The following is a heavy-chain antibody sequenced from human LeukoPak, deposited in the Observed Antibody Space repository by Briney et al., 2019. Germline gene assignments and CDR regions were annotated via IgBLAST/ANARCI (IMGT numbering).Heavy chain of an antibody. D-gene: IGHD7-27*01. CDR3: ASNTGTVFDY. CDR1: GGSISNNIYY. J-gene: IGHJ4*02. CDR2: VYYTGST. Sequence: SETLSLTCTVSGGSISNNIYYWGWIRQPPGKGLEWIGYVYYTGSTEYNPSLRSRVTISLEMSNHQFSLNLTSVTAADTAVYYCASNTGTVFDYWGQGALVTVSS. V-gene: IGHV4-61*05.